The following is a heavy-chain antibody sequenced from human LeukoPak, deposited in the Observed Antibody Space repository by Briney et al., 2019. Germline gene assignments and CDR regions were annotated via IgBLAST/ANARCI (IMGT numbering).Heavy chain of an antibody. CDR1: GFTFSSYS. J-gene: IGHJ3*02. V-gene: IGHV3-21*01. D-gene: IGHD6-13*01. CDR2: ISSSSSYV. Sequence: PGGSLRLSLAASGFTFSSYSMNLVRQAPGKGLEWVSSISSSSSYVYYADSVKGRFTISRDNAKNSLYLQMNSLRAEDTAVYYCARPDEQQLVRDAFDIWGQGTMVTVSS. CDR3: ARPDEQQLVRDAFDI.